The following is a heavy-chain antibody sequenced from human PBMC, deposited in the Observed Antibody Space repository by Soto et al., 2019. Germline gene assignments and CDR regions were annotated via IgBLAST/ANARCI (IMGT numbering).Heavy chain of an antibody. CDR2: ISSRGDAT. CDR1: GFTFSTYA. J-gene: IGHJ6*02. V-gene: IGHV3-23*01. CDR3: AKNGDFWSWGMDV. D-gene: IGHD3-3*01. Sequence: PGGSLRLSCAASGFTFSTYAMTWVRQAPGKGLEWVSIISSRGDATYYVDSVKGRFTISRDNSRNTLNLQMNSLRAEDTAVYYCAKNGDFWSWGMDVWGQGPTVTV.